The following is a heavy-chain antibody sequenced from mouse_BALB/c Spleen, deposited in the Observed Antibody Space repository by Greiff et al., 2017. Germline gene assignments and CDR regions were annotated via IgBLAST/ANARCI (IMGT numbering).Heavy chain of an antibody. CDR2: ISSGGGST. Sequence: EVMLVESGGGLVKPGGSLKLSCAASGFAFSSYDMSWVRQTPEKRLEWVAYISSGGGSTYYPDTVKGRFTISRDNAKNTLYLQMSSLKSEDTAMYYCARRHWYLDVWGEGTTVTVSS. CDR3: ARRHWYLDV. V-gene: IGHV5-12-1*01. J-gene: IGHJ1*01. CDR1: GFAFSSYD.